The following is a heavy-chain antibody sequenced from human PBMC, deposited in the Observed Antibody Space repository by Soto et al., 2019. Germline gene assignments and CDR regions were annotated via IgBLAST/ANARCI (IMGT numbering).Heavy chain of an antibody. Sequence: ASVKVSCKVSAYTLTEISMHWVRQAPGKGLEWMGGLDPEDGETIYAQKFQGRATMTEDTSTDTAYIELSSLRSEDTAVYYCARYERQRLSYHYYGMDVWGQGTTVTAS. J-gene: IGHJ6*02. CDR2: LDPEDGET. D-gene: IGHD5-12*01. V-gene: IGHV1-24*01. CDR1: AYTLTEIS. CDR3: ARYERQRLSYHYYGMDV.